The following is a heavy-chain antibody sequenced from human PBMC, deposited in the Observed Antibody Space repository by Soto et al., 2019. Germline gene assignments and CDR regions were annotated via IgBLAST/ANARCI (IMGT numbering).Heavy chain of an antibody. Sequence: SVKVSCKASGGTFSSYAISWVRQAPGQGLEWMGGIIPIFGTANYAQKFQGRVTITADESTSTAYMELSSLRSEDTAVYYCARGYYYGSGSYFDPYYYYGMDVWG. CDR2: IIPIFGTA. D-gene: IGHD3-10*01. CDR3: ARGYYYGSGSYFDPYYYYGMDV. CDR1: GGTFSSYA. J-gene: IGHJ6*02. V-gene: IGHV1-69*13.